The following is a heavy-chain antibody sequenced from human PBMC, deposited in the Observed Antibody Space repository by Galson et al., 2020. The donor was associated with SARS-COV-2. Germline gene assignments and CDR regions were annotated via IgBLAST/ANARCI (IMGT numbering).Heavy chain of an antibody. D-gene: IGHD3-3*01. CDR2: IKQDGSEK. Sequence: GESLKISCAASGFTFSSYWMSWVRQAPGKGLEWVANIKQDGSEKYYVDSVKGRFTISRDNAKNSLYLQMNSLRAEDTAVYYCARVPARFLEWFLYYYYMDVWGKGTTVTVSS. V-gene: IGHV3-7*03. CDR1: GFTFSSYW. CDR3: ARVPARFLEWFLYYYYMDV. J-gene: IGHJ6*03.